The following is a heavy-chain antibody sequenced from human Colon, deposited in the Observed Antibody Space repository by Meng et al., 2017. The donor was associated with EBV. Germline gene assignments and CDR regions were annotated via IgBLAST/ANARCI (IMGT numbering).Heavy chain of an antibody. J-gene: IGHJ4*02. Sequence: GQLVESGGGLVQPGGSPRLSCAGSGFTFRSSALSWVRQAPGSGLEWVSTISGSGLSTYYADSVKGRFTISRDNSKTTLYLQMNSLSAEDTALYYCATALYWGQGTLVTVSS. D-gene: IGHD2-15*01. CDR3: ATALY. CDR1: GFTFRSSA. V-gene: IGHV3-23*04. CDR2: ISGSGLST.